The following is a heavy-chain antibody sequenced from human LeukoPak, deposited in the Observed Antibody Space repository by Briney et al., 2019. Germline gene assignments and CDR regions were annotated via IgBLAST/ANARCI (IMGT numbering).Heavy chain of an antibody. CDR3: ARFYYDSSGHAPADY. D-gene: IGHD3-22*01. V-gene: IGHV1-69*13. Sequence: GASVKVSCKASGYTFTSYGISWVRQAPGQGLEWMGGIIPIFGTANYAQKFQGRVTITADESTSTAYMELSSLRSEDTAVYYCARFYYDSSGHAPADYWGQGTLVTVSS. J-gene: IGHJ4*02. CDR1: GYTFTSYG. CDR2: IIPIFGTA.